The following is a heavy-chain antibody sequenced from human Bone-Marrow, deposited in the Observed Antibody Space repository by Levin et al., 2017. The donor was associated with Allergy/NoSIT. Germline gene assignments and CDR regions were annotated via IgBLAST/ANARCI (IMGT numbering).Heavy chain of an antibody. D-gene: IGHD4/OR15-4a*01. CDR3: THTNIDRYALDI. Sequence: SGPTLVKPTQNLTLTCTFSGFSLNTYGVAVAWIRQPPGKALEWLALIFWDGDERYSPSLQTRPTIKKETSKNQVGLTLTDVDPVDTATYFCTHTNIDRYALDIWGQGSMVTVSS. V-gene: IGHV2-5*02. CDR2: IFWDGDE. CDR1: GFSLNTYGVA. J-gene: IGHJ3*02.